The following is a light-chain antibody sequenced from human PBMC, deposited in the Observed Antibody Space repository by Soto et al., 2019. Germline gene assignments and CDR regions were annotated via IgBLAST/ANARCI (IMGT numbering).Light chain of an antibody. Sequence: EVVLTLSPATLSLSPGERATLSCRASQSVSSYLAWYQQKPGQAPRLLIYDASNRATGIPARFSGSGSGTDFTLTISSLEPEDFAVYYCQQRSNWPPITFGQGTRPAI. J-gene: IGKJ5*01. CDR2: DAS. CDR3: QQRSNWPPIT. CDR1: QSVSSY. V-gene: IGKV3-11*01.